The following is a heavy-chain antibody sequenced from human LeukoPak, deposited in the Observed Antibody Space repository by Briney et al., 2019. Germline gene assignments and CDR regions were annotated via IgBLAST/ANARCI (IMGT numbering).Heavy chain of an antibody. CDR1: GGSISSSSYY. J-gene: IGHJ4*02. CDR2: IYCSGNT. Sequence: SETLSLTCTVSGGSISSSSYYWGWIRQPPGKGLEWIGSIYCSGNTYYNASLKSQVSISIDTSKNQFSLRLTSVTAADTAVYYCARQTGSGLFILPGGQGTLVTVSS. V-gene: IGHV4-39*01. D-gene: IGHD3/OR15-3a*01. CDR3: ARQTGSGLFILP.